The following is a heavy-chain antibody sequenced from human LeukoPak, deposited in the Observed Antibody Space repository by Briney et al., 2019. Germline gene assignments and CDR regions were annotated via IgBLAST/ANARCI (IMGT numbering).Heavy chain of an antibody. CDR1: GFTFSSYA. V-gene: IGHV3-23*01. Sequence: PGGSLRLSCAASGFTFSSYAMSWVRQAPGKGLEWVSAISGSGGSTYYADSVKGRFTISRDNSKNTLYLQMNSLRAEDTAVYYYARTRYSSSFDDYWGQGTLVTVSS. CDR2: ISGSGGST. J-gene: IGHJ4*02. CDR3: ARTRYSSSFDDY. D-gene: IGHD6-13*01.